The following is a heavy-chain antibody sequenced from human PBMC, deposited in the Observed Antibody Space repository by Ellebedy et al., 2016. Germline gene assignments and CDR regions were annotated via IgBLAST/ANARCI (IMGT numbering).Heavy chain of an antibody. CDR3: ARDKLVWFGELLSYYGLDV. V-gene: IGHV3-11*01. CDR1: GFTFSDYY. Sequence: GESLKISXAASGFTFSDYYMNWIRQAPGKGLEWVSYISTSETIYYAGSVKGRFTISRDNAKNSLYLQMNSLRAEDTAVYYCARDKLVWFGELLSYYGLDVWGQGTTVTVSS. J-gene: IGHJ6*02. D-gene: IGHD3-10*01. CDR2: ISTSETI.